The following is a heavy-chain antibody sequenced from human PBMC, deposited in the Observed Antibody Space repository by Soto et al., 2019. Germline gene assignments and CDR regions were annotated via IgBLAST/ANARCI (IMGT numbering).Heavy chain of an antibody. J-gene: IGHJ6*02. D-gene: IGHD2-2*01. V-gene: IGHV3-30*18. CDR3: AKRDCSSTSCYYYYYGMDV. Sequence: SLSLSCSASGFTFTNYGMHWVRQDPGKGLEWVAVISYDGSNKYYADSVKGRFIISRDNSKNTLYLQMNSLRAEDTAVYYCAKRDCSSTSCYYYYYGMDVWGQGTTVTVSS. CDR2: ISYDGSNK. CDR1: GFTFTNYG.